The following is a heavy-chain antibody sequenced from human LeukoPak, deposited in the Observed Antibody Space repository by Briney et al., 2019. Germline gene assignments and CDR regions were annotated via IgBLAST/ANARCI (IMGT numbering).Heavy chain of an antibody. V-gene: IGHV3-21*01. Sequence: TAGSLCLSCAASGFTFSSYSMNWVRQAPGKGLEWVSSISSSSSYIYYADSVKGRFTISRDNAKNSLYLQMNSLRAEDTAVYYCARDQVVRYFDWLFGSPPSWGQGTTVTVSS. J-gene: IGHJ6*02. D-gene: IGHD3-9*01. CDR1: GFTFSSYS. CDR3: ARDQVVRYFDWLFGSPPS. CDR2: ISSSSSYI.